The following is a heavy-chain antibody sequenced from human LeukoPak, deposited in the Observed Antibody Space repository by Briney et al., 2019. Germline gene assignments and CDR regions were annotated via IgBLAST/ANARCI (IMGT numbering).Heavy chain of an antibody. J-gene: IGHJ6*02. CDR3: ARAGIAAAGTRIGYYYGMDV. CDR1: GFTFSSYS. CDR2: ISSSSSYI. Sequence: GGSLRLSCAASGFTFSSYSMNWVRQAPGQGLEWVSSISSSSSYIYYADSAKGRFTISRDNAKNSLYLQMNGLRAEDTAVYYCARAGIAAAGTRIGYYYGMDVWGQGTTVTVSS. D-gene: IGHD6-13*01. V-gene: IGHV3-21*04.